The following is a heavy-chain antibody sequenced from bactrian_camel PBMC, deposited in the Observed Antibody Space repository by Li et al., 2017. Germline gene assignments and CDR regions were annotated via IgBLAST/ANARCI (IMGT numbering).Heavy chain of an antibody. CDR1: GHIFSSCG. D-gene: IGHD6*01. CDR3: AADSAVVPGEELLPDLNY. CDR2: ISLLYGDGST. V-gene: IGHV3-3*01. J-gene: IGHJ4*01. Sequence: HVQLVESGGGSVQAGGSLRLSCAGSGHIFSSCGMGWYRQGQGTERDPPDMREPISLLYGDGSTAYANSVEGRFTISQDNAKNTVYLQMNSLKPEDTATYYCAADSAVVPGEELLPDLNYWGQGTQVTVS.